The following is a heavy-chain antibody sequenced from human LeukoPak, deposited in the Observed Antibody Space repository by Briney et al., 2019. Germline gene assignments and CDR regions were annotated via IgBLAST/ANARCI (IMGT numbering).Heavy chain of an antibody. CDR2: IYSSGTT. D-gene: IGHD3-22*01. CDR3: AREAGSYDSSRYYSLYYSFDY. Sequence: SETLSLTCTVSGDSINSGNNYWSWIRQPAGKGPEWIGHIYSSGTTNYNPSLKSRVTMSVDTSKNQFSLKLTSVTAADTAVYYCAREAGSYDSSRYYSLYYSFDYWGQGTLVTVSS. J-gene: IGHJ4*02. CDR1: GDSINSGNNY. V-gene: IGHV4-61*09.